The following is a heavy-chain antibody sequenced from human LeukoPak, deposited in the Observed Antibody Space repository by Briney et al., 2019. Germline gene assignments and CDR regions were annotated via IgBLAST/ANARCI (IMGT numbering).Heavy chain of an antibody. J-gene: IGHJ6*02. CDR2: ISGGGDTT. D-gene: IGHD2-8*01. CDR3: ALYYYYYYGMDV. CDR1: GFTFSTYA. V-gene: IGHV3-23*01. Sequence: PGGSLRLSCAASGFTFSTYAMSWVRQAPGKGLEWVSAISGGGDTTYYADSVKGRFTISRDNSKNTLYLQMNSLRAEDTAVYYCALYYYYYYGMDVWGQGTTVTVSS.